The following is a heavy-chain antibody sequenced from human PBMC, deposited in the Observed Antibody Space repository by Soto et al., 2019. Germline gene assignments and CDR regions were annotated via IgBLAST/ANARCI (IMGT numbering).Heavy chain of an antibody. D-gene: IGHD2-8*01. CDR2: ISAYNGNT. CDR3: ARDTVLMVYAGTFDY. J-gene: IGHJ4*02. CDR1: GYTFTSYG. V-gene: IGHV1-18*01. Sequence: ASVKVSCKASGYTFTSYGISWVRQAPGQGLEWMGWISAYNGNTNYAQKLQGRVTMTTDTSTSTAYMELRSLRSDDTAVCYCARDTVLMVYAGTFDYWGQGTLVTVSS.